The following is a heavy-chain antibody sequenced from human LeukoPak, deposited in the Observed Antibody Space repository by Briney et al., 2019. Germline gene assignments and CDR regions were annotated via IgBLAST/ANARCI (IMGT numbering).Heavy chain of an antibody. CDR3: AKDRRCSSTSCAGSMDY. Sequence: GGSLRLSCAASGLSFSSYVMHWVRQTPGKGLEWVAMISYDGTGQYYADFVKGRFTISRDNSKNTLYLQMNSLRAEDTAVYYCAKDRRCSSTSCAGSMDYWGQGTLVTVSS. V-gene: IGHV3-30*04. D-gene: IGHD2-2*01. CDR2: ISYDGTGQ. CDR1: GLSFSSYV. J-gene: IGHJ4*02.